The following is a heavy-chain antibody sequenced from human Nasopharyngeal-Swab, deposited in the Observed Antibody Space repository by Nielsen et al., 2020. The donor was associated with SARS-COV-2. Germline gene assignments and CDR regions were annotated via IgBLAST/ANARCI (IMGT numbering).Heavy chain of an antibody. Sequence: SETLSLTCSVSGGSFNGFYWNWIRQAPGKGLAWIGEINHNERTNYNPSLKSRIAMLVDTSNNQVSLKVSSVSAGDTAVYYCARAGRVGDAYTGLDVWGPGTTVTVSS. CDR1: GGSFNGFY. J-gene: IGHJ6*02. D-gene: IGHD5-24*01. CDR3: ARAGRVGDAYTGLDV. V-gene: IGHV4-34*01. CDR2: INHNERT.